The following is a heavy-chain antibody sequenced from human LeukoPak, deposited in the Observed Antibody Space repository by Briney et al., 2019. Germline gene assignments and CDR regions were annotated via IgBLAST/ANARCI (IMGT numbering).Heavy chain of an antibody. V-gene: IGHV4-31*03. CDR3: ARAPKATSFDY. CDR2: IYYSGST. Sequence: SETLSLTCTVSGGSISSGGYYWSWIRQHPGKGLEWTGYIYYSGSTYYNPSLKSRVTISVDTSKNQFSLKLSSVTAADTAVYYCARAPKATSFDYRGQGTLVTVSS. J-gene: IGHJ4*02. CDR1: GGSISSGGYY.